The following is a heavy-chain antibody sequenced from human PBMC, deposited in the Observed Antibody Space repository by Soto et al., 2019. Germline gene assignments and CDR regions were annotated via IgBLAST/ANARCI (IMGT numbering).Heavy chain of an antibody. CDR3: ARWDQQWLDNWFDP. D-gene: IGHD6-19*01. Sequence: SETLSLTCAVYGGSFSGYYWSWIRQPPGKGLEWIGEINHSGSTNYNPSLKSRVTISVDTSKNQFSLKLSSATAADTAVYYCARWDQQWLDNWFDPWGQGTLVTVSS. CDR1: GGSFSGYY. CDR2: INHSGST. J-gene: IGHJ5*02. V-gene: IGHV4-34*01.